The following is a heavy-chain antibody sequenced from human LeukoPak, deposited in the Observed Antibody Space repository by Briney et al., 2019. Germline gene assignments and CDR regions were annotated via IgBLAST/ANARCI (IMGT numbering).Heavy chain of an antibody. J-gene: IGHJ4*02. CDR1: GFTFSAYH. V-gene: IGHV3-48*01. CDR2: ISSDSGTL. CDR3: AKEVQVATMVDY. D-gene: IGHD5-12*01. Sequence: GGSLRLSCASSGFTFSAYHMNWVRQAPGKGLEWISFISSDSGTLYYADSVKGRFTISRDNSKNTLYLQMNSLRAEDTAVYYCAKEVQVATMVDYWGQGTLVTVSS.